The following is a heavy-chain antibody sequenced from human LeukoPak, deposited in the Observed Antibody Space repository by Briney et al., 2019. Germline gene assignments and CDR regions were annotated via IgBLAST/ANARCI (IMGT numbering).Heavy chain of an antibody. CDR3: AKDRFGDQGTSYYIDQ. V-gene: IGHV3-30*02. CDR1: GFTFSSYG. J-gene: IGHJ4*02. Sequence: QPGGSLRLSCEASGFTFSSYGLHWVRQAPGKGLEWVTFICYDGTTKHYADSVKGRFTISRDDPKKTLYLRMDSLRVEDTAVYYCAKDRFGDQGTSYYIDQWGQGTLVTVSA. D-gene: IGHD4-17*01. CDR2: ICYDGTTK.